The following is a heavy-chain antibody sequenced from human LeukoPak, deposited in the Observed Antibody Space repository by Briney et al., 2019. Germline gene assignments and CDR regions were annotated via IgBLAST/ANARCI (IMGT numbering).Heavy chain of an antibody. V-gene: IGHV7-4-1*02. CDR1: GYTFTSYA. Sequence: GASVKVSCKASGYTFTSYAMNWVRQAPGQGLEWMGWISTNSGNPTYAQGFTGRFVFSLDTSVSTSYLQISSLKAEDTAVYYCARSPYSSGWTLLNWFDPWGQGTLVTVSS. D-gene: IGHD6-19*01. J-gene: IGHJ5*02. CDR2: ISTNSGNP. CDR3: ARSPYSSGWTLLNWFDP.